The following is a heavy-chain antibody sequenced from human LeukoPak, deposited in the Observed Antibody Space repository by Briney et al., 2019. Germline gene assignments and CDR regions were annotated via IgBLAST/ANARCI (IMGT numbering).Heavy chain of an antibody. CDR2: FNPNRGGI. V-gene: IGHV1-2*06. D-gene: IGHD3-10*01. Sequence: ASVKVSCKPSGYTFTGYYMHWVRQAPGQGLEWMGRFNPNRGGITYAKKIQGGFTMTRDTSIRSADMELRRLRYDDTAVYYCAREETSGGFDYWGQRTLVTVSS. CDR3: AREETSGGFDY. J-gene: IGHJ4*02. CDR1: GYTFTGYY.